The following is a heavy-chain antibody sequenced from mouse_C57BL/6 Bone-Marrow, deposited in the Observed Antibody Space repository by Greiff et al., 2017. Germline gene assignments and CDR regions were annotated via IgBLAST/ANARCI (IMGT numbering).Heavy chain of an antibody. CDR2: IYPGDGDT. D-gene: IGHD1-1*01. Sequence: QVQLQQSGPELVKPGASVKISCKASGYAFSSSWMNWVKQRPGKGLEWIGRIYPGDGDTNYNGKFKGKATLTADKSSSTAYMQLSSLTSEDSAVYFCARGAVVDPWFAYWGQGTLVTVSA. J-gene: IGHJ3*01. V-gene: IGHV1-82*01. CDR3: ARGAVVDPWFAY. CDR1: GYAFSSSW.